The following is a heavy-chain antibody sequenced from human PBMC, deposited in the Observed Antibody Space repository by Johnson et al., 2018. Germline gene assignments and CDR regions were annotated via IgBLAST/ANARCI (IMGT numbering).Heavy chain of an antibody. J-gene: IGHJ1*01. V-gene: IGHV3-23*03. Sequence: VQLVQSGGGLVQPGGSLRLSCAASGFTFSSYAMSWVRQAPGKGLEWVWVIYSGGTTSYADSVKGRFTISRDNSKNTLYLQMNSLRAEDTAVYYCAKDWEVASIGTGGYFHHWGQGTLVTVSS. CDR3: AKDWEVASIGTGGYFHH. CDR1: GFTFSSYA. D-gene: IGHD6-13*01. CDR2: IYSGGTT.